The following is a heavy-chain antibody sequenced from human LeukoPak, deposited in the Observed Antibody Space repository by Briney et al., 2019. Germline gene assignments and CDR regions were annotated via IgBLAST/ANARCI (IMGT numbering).Heavy chain of an antibody. CDR3: AKNHITIFGVERPHYYYYMDV. J-gene: IGHJ6*03. CDR2: ISGSGGST. D-gene: IGHD3-3*01. CDR1: GFTFSSYA. V-gene: IGHV3-23*01. Sequence: TGGSLRLSCAASGFTFSSYAMSWVRQAPGKGLEWVSAISGSGGSTYYADSVKGRFTISRDNSKNTLYLQMNSPRAEDTAVYYCAKNHITIFGVERPHYYYYMDVWGKGTTVTVSS.